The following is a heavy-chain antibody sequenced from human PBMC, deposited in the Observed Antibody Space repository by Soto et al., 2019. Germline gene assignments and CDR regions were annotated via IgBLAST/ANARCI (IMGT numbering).Heavy chain of an antibody. CDR1: GYTFSDYA. D-gene: IGHD1-1*01. J-gene: IGHJ6*02. CDR2: IIPVYGTS. V-gene: IGHV1-69*01. Sequence: QVQLVQSGAEVKKPGSSVKVSCKASGYTFSDYAISWVRQAPGQGLEWMGGIIPVYGTSNYAQKFQGRVSITADESATTAYMELSSLRSEDTAVYYCARGGKERFRGSGMDVWGQGTTVTVSS. CDR3: ARGGKERFRGSGMDV.